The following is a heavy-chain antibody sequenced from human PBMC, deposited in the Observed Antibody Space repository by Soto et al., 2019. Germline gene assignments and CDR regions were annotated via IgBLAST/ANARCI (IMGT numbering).Heavy chain of an antibody. CDR1: GGSISSYY. Sequence: SSETLSLTCTVSGGSISSYYWSWIRQPPGKGLEWIGYIYYSGSTNYNPSLKSRVTISVDTSKNQFSLKLSSVTAADTAVYYCARGHDYSNLPYFDYWGQGTLVTVSS. D-gene: IGHD4-4*01. CDR2: IYYSGST. V-gene: IGHV4-59*08. J-gene: IGHJ4*02. CDR3: ARGHDYSNLPYFDY.